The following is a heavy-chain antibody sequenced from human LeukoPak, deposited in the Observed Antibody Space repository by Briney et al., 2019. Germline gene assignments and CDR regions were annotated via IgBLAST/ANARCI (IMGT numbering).Heavy chain of an antibody. V-gene: IGHV3-23*01. CDR2: ISSTSST. Sequence: GGSLRLSCAASGFTFTSYAMSWVRQGPGKGLEWVSAISSTSSTYYADSVKGRFTISRDNSENTLYLQMNSLRAEDTAVYYCAKDPYGGNSGRIDYWGQGTLVTVSS. D-gene: IGHD4-23*01. J-gene: IGHJ4*02. CDR1: GFTFTSYA. CDR3: AKDPYGGNSGRIDY.